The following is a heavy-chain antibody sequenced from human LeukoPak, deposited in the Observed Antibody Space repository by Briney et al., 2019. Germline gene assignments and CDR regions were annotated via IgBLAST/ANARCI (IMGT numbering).Heavy chain of an antibody. J-gene: IGHJ5*02. V-gene: IGHV5-51*01. Sequence: GESLKISCKASGYSFTTYWIGWVRQMPGKGLEWMGIIYPGDSDTRYSPSFQGQVTFSADKSINTAYLQWRSLKASDTAMYYCARSGVPGAMTWFDPWGQGTLSPSPQ. CDR2: IYPGDSDT. D-gene: IGHD2-2*01. CDR3: ARSGVPGAMTWFDP. CDR1: GYSFTTYW.